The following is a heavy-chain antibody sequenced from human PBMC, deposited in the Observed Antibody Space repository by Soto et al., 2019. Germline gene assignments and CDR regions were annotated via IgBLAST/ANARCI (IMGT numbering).Heavy chain of an antibody. CDR2: IYWDDDK. V-gene: IGHV2-5*02. J-gene: IGHJ4*02. CDR3: AHVYGGYDNFDY. Sequence: QITLKESGPTLVKPTQTLTLTCTFSGFSLSTSGVGVGWIRQPPGKALEWLALIYWDDDKRYSPSLKSRLTISKDTSKNQVVLTMTNMDPVDTATYYCAHVYGGYDNFDYWGQGTLVTVSS. CDR1: GFSLSTSGVG. D-gene: IGHD5-12*01.